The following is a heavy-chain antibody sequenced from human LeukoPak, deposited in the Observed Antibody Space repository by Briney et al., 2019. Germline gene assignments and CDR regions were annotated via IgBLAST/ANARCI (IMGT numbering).Heavy chain of an antibody. D-gene: IGHD2-8*02. CDR2: ISWNSGSI. J-gene: IGHJ4*02. CDR1: GFTFDDYA. V-gene: IGHV3-9*01. Sequence: PGGSLRLSCAASGFTFDDYAMHWVRQAPGKGLEWVSGISWNSGSIGYADSVKGRFTISRGNAKNSLYLQMNSLRAEDTALYYCAKGKFWYYFDYWGQGTLVTVSS. CDR3: AKGKFWYYFDY.